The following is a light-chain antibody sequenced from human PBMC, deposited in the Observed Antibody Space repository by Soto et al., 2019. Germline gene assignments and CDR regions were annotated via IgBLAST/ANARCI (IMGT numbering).Light chain of an antibody. CDR3: QQYDNWPPYT. Sequence: EIVMTQSPVTLSVSPGERATLSCRTSQSVSIHLACYQQKRGQAPRLLIYGASTRATGIPARFSGSGSGTEFSLSINSLQSEDFAVYYCQQYDNWPPYTFGQGTKLEIK. J-gene: IGKJ2*01. CDR2: GAS. V-gene: IGKV3-15*01. CDR1: QSVSIH.